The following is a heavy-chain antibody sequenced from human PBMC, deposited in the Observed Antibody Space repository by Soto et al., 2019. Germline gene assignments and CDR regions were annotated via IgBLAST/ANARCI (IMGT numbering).Heavy chain of an antibody. V-gene: IGHV3-64D*08. D-gene: IGHD1-7*01. J-gene: IGHJ6*02. CDR1: GFTFSSYA. Sequence: GGSLRLSCSASGFTFSSYAMHWVRQAPGKGLEYVSAISSNGGSTYYADSVKGRFTISRDNSKNTLYLQMSSLRAEDTAVYYCVKDGGLGWNYVPQVYYYYGMDVWGQGTTVTVS. CDR3: VKDGGLGWNYVPQVYYYYGMDV. CDR2: ISSNGGST.